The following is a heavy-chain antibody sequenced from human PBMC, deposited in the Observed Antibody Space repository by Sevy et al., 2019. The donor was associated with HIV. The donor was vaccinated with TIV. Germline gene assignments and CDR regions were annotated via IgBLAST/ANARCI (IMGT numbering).Heavy chain of an antibody. J-gene: IGHJ4*02. Sequence: GGSLRLSCAASGFSFSSYGMHWVRQAPGKGLEWMSYIQYDGSNKDYADSVKGRFTISRDNSKNTLYLKMNSLRVKDAAGLYSVKDGGGEGGDHWGQGTLVTVSS. D-gene: IGHD3-16*01. V-gene: IGHV3-30*02. CDR2: IQYDGSNK. CDR3: VKDGGGEGGDH. CDR1: GFSFSSYG.